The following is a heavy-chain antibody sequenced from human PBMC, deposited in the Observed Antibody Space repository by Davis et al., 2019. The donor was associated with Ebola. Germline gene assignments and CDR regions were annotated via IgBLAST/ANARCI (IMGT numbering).Heavy chain of an antibody. CDR3: ALEITMVRALGY. Sequence: GESLKISCAASGFTFSTYTMTWVRQAPGKGLEWVSSISISSAFIYYADSVKGRFTVSRDNAKSSLSLQMYSLRAEDTAVYYCALEITMVRALGYWGQGTLVTVSS. J-gene: IGHJ4*02. D-gene: IGHD3-10*01. CDR1: GFTFSTYT. V-gene: IGHV3-21*04. CDR2: ISISSAFI.